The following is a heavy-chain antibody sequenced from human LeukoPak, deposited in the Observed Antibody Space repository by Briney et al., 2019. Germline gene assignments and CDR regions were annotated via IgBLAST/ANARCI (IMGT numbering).Heavy chain of an antibody. CDR3: ARALAARRRDSYYYMDV. J-gene: IGHJ6*03. CDR2: ISAYNGNT. CDR1: GYTFTSFD. V-gene: IGHV1-18*01. D-gene: IGHD6-6*01. Sequence: GASVRVSCKASGYTFTSFDINWVRQATGQGLEWMGWISAYNGNTNYAQKLQGRVTMTTDTSTSTAYMELRSLRSDDTAVYYCARALAARRRDSYYYMDVWGKGTTVTVSS.